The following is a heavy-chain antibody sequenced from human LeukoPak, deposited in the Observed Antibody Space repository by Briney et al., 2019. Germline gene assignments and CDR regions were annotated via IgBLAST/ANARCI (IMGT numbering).Heavy chain of an antibody. D-gene: IGHD2/OR15-2a*01. CDR1: GFGFGAYA. CDR3: AKGKGGTSFNYCFDY. J-gene: IGHJ4*02. CDR2: IHNDAATT. Sequence: PGGSLRLSCAASGFGFGAYAMIRVRQAPGKGLDWVSLIHNDAATTYYADSVRGRFTVSRDNSNNTLYLEMNSLRAEDTAEYYCAKGKGGTSFNYCFDYWGQGTPVSVSS. V-gene: IGHV3-23*03.